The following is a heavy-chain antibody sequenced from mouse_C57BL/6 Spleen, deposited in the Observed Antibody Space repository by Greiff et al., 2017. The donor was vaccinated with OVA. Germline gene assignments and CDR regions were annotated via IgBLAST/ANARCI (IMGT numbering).Heavy chain of an antibody. CDR2: IDPEDGDT. D-gene: IGHD1-1*01. CDR1: GFNIKDYY. V-gene: IGHV14-1*01. Sequence: EVQLQQSGAELVRPGASVKLSCTASGFNIKDYYMHWVKQRPEQGLEWIGRIDPEDGDTEYAPKFQGKATMTADTSSNTAYLQLSSLTSEDTAVYYCTSNYYGSSYGYFDVWGTGTTVTVSS. J-gene: IGHJ1*03. CDR3: TSNYYGSSYGYFDV.